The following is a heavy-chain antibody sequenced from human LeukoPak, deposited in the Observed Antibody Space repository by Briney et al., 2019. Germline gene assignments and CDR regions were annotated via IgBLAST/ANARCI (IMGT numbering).Heavy chain of an antibody. Sequence: SETLSLTCTVSGYSISSGYYWGWIRQSPGKGLEWIASMYHSGSTYYNPSLKSRVTISVDTSKNQFSLKLSSVTAADTAVYYCARLHYYDSSGPDYWGQGTLVTVSS. CDR1: GYSISSGYY. CDR3: ARLHYYDSSGPDY. J-gene: IGHJ4*02. D-gene: IGHD3-22*01. CDR2: MYHSGST. V-gene: IGHV4-38-2*02.